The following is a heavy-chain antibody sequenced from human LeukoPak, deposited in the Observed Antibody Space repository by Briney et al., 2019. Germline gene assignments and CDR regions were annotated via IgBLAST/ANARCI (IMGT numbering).Heavy chain of an antibody. CDR3: ARHGVPHYYDSSGYYRPGWFDP. D-gene: IGHD3-22*01. Sequence: SETLSLTCTVSGGSISSSRYYWGWIRQPPGKGLEWIGSIYYSGSTYYNPSLKSRVTISVDTSKNQFSLKLSSVTAADTAVYYCARHGVPHYYDSSGYYRPGWFDPWGQGTLVTVSS. J-gene: IGHJ5*02. V-gene: IGHV4-39*01. CDR1: GGSISSSRYY. CDR2: IYYSGST.